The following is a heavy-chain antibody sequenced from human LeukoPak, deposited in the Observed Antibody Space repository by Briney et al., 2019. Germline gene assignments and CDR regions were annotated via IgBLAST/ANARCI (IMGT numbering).Heavy chain of an antibody. CDR3: AKVGEYQLLWDAFDI. CDR2: ISYDGSNK. J-gene: IGHJ3*02. V-gene: IGHV3-30*18. CDR1: GFTFSSYG. D-gene: IGHD2-2*01. Sequence: GGSLRLSCAASGFTFSSYGMHWVRQAPGKGLEWVAVISYDGSNKYYADSVKGRFTISRDNSKNTLYLQMNSLRAEDTAVYYCAKVGEYQLLWDAFDIRGQGTMVTVSS.